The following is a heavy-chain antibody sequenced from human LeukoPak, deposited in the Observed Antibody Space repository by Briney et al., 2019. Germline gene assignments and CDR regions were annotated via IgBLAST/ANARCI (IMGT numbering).Heavy chain of an antibody. J-gene: IGHJ3*02. CDR3: ARGTAAGGSDTFDI. CDR2: ITYSGTTI. D-gene: IGHD2-21*02. CDR1: GFTFSDYY. Sequence: GGSLRLSCAASGFTFSDYYMSWIRQSPGKGLEWVSYITYSGTTIYYADSVKGRFTISRDNAKSSLYLQMNSLRAEDTAVYYCARGTAAGGSDTFDIWGQGAMVTVSS. V-gene: IGHV3-11*04.